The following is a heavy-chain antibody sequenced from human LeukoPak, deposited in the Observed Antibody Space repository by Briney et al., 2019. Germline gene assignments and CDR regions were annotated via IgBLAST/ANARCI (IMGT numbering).Heavy chain of an antibody. V-gene: IGHV4-39*07. D-gene: IGHD5-24*01. Sequence: SETLSLTCTVSGGSISSSSYYWGWIRQPPGKGLEWIGSIYYSGSTYYNPSLKSRVTISVDTSKNQFSLKLSSVTAADTALYYCARVSFRDGYSSWGQGTLVTVSS. CDR2: IYYSGST. J-gene: IGHJ5*02. CDR1: GGSISSSSYY. CDR3: ARVSFRDGYSS.